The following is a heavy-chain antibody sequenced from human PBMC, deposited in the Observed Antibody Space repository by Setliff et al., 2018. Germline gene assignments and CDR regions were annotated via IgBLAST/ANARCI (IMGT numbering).Heavy chain of an antibody. V-gene: IGHV4-34*12. Sequence: SETLSLTCAVYGGSVSGYYWSWIRQPPGKRLEWIGEIIHSGSTNYNPSLKSRLTISRDTSKNQVSLKLNSVTATDTAVYYCARDLGHGGDSDYWGQGILVTVSS. J-gene: IGHJ4*02. CDR1: GGSVSGYY. CDR3: ARDLGHGGDSDY. CDR2: IIHSGST. D-gene: IGHD2-21*02.